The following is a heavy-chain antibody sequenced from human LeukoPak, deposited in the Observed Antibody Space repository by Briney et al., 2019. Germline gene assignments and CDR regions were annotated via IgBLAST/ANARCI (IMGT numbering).Heavy chain of an antibody. Sequence: SQTLSLTCAISGDSVSSNSVAWNWIRQSPSRGLEWLGRTFYRSKWYNDYAVSMKSRITINPDTSKNQFSLQLSSVTPEGTAVYYCARGKYSAFDIWGQGTMVTVSS. J-gene: IGHJ3*02. V-gene: IGHV6-1*01. CDR1: GDSVSSNSVA. D-gene: IGHD2/OR15-2a*01. CDR3: ARGKYSAFDI. CDR2: TFYRSKWYN.